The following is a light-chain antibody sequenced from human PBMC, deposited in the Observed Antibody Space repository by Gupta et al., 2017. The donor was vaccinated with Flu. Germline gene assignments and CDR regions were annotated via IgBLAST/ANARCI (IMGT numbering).Light chain of an antibody. Sequence: SAPGEGRVITSWRGRSFSSSYLAWYQQKGGQAPKVVIYDASSMETGVPSRFSGSGSGTDFTLTISRLQPEDFAMYYCQQSDSALCTFGQGTKVEIK. V-gene: IGKV1-39*01. CDR1: SFSSSY. CDR2: DAS. J-gene: IGKJ2*02. CDR3: QQSDSALCT.